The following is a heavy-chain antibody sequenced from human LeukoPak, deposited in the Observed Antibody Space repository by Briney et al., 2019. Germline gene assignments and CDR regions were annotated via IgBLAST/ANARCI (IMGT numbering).Heavy chain of an antibody. Sequence: GASVKVSCKASGYTFTGYYIHWVRQAPGQGLEWMGRINPNSGGTNYAQKFQGRVTMTRDTSISTAYMELSRLRSDDTAVYYCARVEFNPGYCSGGSCYLDYWGQGTLVTVSS. J-gene: IGHJ4*02. V-gene: IGHV1-2*06. CDR2: INPNSGGT. CDR1: GYTFTGYY. CDR3: ARVEFNPGYCSGGSCYLDY. D-gene: IGHD2-15*01.